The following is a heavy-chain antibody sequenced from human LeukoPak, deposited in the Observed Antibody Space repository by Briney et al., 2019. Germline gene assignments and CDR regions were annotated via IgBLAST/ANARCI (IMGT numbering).Heavy chain of an antibody. CDR2: ISYDGSNK. CDR3: AKGHSWYKVVDAFDI. Sequence: GGSLRLSCAASGFTFSSYGMHWVRQAPGKGLEWVAVISYDGSNKYYADSVKGRFTISRDNSKNTLYLQMNSLRAEDTAVYYCAKGHSWYKVVDAFDIWGQGTMVTVSS. CDR1: GFTFSSYG. V-gene: IGHV3-30*18. D-gene: IGHD6-13*01. J-gene: IGHJ3*02.